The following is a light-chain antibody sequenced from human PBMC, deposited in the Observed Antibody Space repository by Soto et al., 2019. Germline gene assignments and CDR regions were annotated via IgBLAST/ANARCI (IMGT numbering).Light chain of an antibody. J-gene: IGKJ4*01. V-gene: IGKV1-33*01. Sequence: DIQMTQSPSSLSASVGGRVTFTCQASQDISKNLNWYQQKPGKAPNLLIYAASILKTGVPSRFSGGGSGTDFTFTISSLQPEDIATYYCQHYDTLPLTFGGGTKVEIK. CDR2: AAS. CDR1: QDISKN. CDR3: QHYDTLPLT.